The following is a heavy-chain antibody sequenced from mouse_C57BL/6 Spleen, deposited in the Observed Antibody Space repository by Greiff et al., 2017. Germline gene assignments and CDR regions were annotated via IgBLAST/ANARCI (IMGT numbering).Heavy chain of an antibody. D-gene: IGHD2-4*01. CDR1: GFNIKDDY. CDR3: TTRDDYDVKGPWFAY. J-gene: IGHJ3*01. CDR2: IDPENGDT. V-gene: IGHV14-4*01. Sequence: EVQLQQSGAELVRPGASVKLSCTASGFNIKDDYMHWVKQRPEQGLEWIGWIDPENGDTEYASKFHGKATITADTSSNTAYLQLSSLTYEDTAIYYCTTRDDYDVKGPWFAYWGQGTLVTVSA.